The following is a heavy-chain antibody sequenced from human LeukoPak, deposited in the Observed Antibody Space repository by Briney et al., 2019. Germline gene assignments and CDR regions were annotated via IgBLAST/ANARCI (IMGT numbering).Heavy chain of an antibody. CDR1: GGSISSGGYS. CDR3: ASRLPPRAFDI. J-gene: IGHJ3*02. V-gene: IGHV4-30-2*01. Sequence: SQTLSLTCAVSGGSISSGGYSWCWIRQPPGKGLEWIGYIYHSGSTYYNPSLKSRVTISVDRSKNQFSLKLSSVTAADTAVYYCASRLPPRAFDIWGQGTMVTVSS. D-gene: IGHD3-16*01. CDR2: IYHSGST.